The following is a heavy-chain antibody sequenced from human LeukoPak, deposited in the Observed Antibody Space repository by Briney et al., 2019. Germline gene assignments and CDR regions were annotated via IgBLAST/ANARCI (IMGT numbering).Heavy chain of an antibody. Sequence: PGGSLRLSCAASGFTFSIYSMHWVRQAPGKGLEWVAVISYDGGNKYYADSVKGRFTISRDNSKNTLYLQMNTLRAEDTAVYYCAKSYYDSTGYGGDFDYWGQGTLVTVSS. V-gene: IGHV3-30*04. D-gene: IGHD3-22*01. J-gene: IGHJ4*02. CDR2: ISYDGGNK. CDR3: AKSYYDSTGYGGDFDY. CDR1: GFTFSIYS.